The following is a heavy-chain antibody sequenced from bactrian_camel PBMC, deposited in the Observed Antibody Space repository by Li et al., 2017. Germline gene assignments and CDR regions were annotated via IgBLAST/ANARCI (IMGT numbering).Heavy chain of an antibody. CDR2: ISADGST. Sequence: LVESGGGSVQAGGSLKLSCTPSGFTPTNCAIAWYRQAAGKQREWVSSISADGSTTYADSVKGRFTISRDVTKNTLYLVLNSLKTEDTAIYYCATLSPGVANYWSQGTQVTVS. V-gene: IGHV3S53*01. J-gene: IGHJ4*01. CDR3: ATLSPGVANY. D-gene: IGHD7*01. CDR1: GFTPTNCA.